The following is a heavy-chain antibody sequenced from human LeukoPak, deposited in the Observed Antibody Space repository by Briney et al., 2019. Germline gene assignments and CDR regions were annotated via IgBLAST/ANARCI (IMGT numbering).Heavy chain of an antibody. J-gene: IGHJ4*02. CDR3: ARLPLYSSAWSSFDC. V-gene: IGHV3-7*05. CDR1: GSIFSDNW. D-gene: IGHD6-19*01. CDR2: IKQDGNEK. Sequence: GGSLRLSCAASGSIFSDNWMSWVRQAPGKGLEWVANIKQDGNEKYYVDSVKGRFTISRDNAKNSLYLQMINLRAEDTAVYYCARLPLYSSAWSSFDCWGQGTLVTVSS.